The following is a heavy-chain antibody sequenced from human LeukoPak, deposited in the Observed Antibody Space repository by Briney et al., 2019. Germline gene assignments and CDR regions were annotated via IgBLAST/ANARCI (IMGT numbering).Heavy chain of an antibody. CDR1: GFTFNTYS. J-gene: IGHJ4*02. D-gene: IGHD2-8*02. CDR3: ARGRGYCTGFSCYIDY. V-gene: IGHV3-48*04. CDR2: IISRGDTT. Sequence: PGGSLRLSCAASGFTFNTYSMNWVRQAPGKGLEWVSNIISRGDTTHYAASVKGRFTISRDNAKNSVFMHLNSLRGDDTAVYFCARGRGYCTGFSCYIDYWGQGTLVTVSS.